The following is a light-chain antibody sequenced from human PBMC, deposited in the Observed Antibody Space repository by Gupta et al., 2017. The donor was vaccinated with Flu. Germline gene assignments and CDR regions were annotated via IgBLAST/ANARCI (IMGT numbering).Light chain of an antibody. CDR1: SSDVGGSDY. CDR2: DVT. V-gene: IGLV2-14*01. Sequence: QSALTQPASVSGSPGQSTTISCTGTSSDVGGSDYVSWYQQHPDKAPKLIIYDVTNRPSGVSSRFSGSKSGNTASLTISGLQAEDETDYYCSSYTSGSTFYVFGTGTKVTVL. J-gene: IGLJ1*01. CDR3: SSYTSGSTFYV.